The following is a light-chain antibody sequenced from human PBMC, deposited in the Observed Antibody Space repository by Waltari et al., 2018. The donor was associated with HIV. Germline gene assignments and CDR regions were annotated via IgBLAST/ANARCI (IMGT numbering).Light chain of an antibody. V-gene: IGLV2-14*01. CDR3: TSYVSGSTPV. CDR1: DVNDYEY. J-gene: IGLJ2*01. Sequence: QSALTQPASVSGSPGQSITISCDVNDYEYVSWYQQHPAKAPKVIIYEVSNRPSGLSFRFSGSKSGNTATLTISGLQPEDEADYFCTSYVSGSTPVFGRGTKVTVL. CDR2: EVS.